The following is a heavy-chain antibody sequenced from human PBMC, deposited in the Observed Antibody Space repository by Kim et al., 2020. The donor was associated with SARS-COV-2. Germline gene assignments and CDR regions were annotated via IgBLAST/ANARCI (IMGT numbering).Heavy chain of an antibody. CDR3: AGLGNCYDSSGYIDY. Sequence: PSLKRRVTISVGTSKDQFSLKLSSVTATDTAVYYCAGLGNCYDSSGYIDYWGQGTLVTVSS. J-gene: IGHJ4*02. D-gene: IGHD3-22*01. V-gene: IGHV4-59*08.